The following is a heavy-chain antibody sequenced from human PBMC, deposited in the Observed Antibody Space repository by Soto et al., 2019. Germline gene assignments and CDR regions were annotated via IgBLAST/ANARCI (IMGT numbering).Heavy chain of an antibody. CDR2: ISGSGGST. Sequence: EVQLLESGGGLVQPGGSLRLSCAASGFTFSSYAMSWVRQAPGKGLEWVSAISGSGGSTYYADSVKGRFTISRDNYKNTLYLQMNSLRAEDTAVYYCAKDRYCSGGSCYSRIYYYYYGMDVWGQGTTVTVSS. D-gene: IGHD2-15*01. V-gene: IGHV3-23*01. CDR1: GFTFSSYA. CDR3: AKDRYCSGGSCYSRIYYYYYGMDV. J-gene: IGHJ6*02.